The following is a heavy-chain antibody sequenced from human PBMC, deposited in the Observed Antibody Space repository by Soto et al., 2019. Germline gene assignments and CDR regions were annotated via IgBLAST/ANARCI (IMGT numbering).Heavy chain of an antibody. CDR3: ARLVASETGYGMDV. CDR2: ITGSSSYI. J-gene: IGHJ6*02. D-gene: IGHD3-9*01. Sequence: PGWSLRLSCAASVFIFISHNMNWVRQAPGKGLEWVSSITGSSSYIFYADSVKGRFTISRDNAKNTVYLQMNSLRAEDTGVYYCARLVASETGYGMDVWGQGTTVTVSS. CDR1: VFIFISHN. V-gene: IGHV3-21*06.